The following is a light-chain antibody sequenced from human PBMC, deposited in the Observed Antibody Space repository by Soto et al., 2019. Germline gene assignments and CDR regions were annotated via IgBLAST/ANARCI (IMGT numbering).Light chain of an antibody. CDR3: QQYYSTLFT. CDR2: WAS. V-gene: IGKV4-1*01. J-gene: IGKJ3*01. Sequence: DIQMTQSPDSLAVSLGERATINCKSSQSVLYRSNNKNYLAWYQQKPGQPPKLLIYWASTRESGVPDRFSGSGSGTDFTLTISSLQAEDVAVYYCQQYYSTLFTFGPGTKVDIK. CDR1: QSVLYRSNNKNY.